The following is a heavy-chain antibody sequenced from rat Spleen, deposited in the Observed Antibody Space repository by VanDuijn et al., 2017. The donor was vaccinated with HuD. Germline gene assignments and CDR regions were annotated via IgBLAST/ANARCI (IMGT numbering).Heavy chain of an antibody. J-gene: IGHJ3*01. CDR2: IWTGGST. CDR3: TREYNDGSSLGGWFAF. D-gene: IGHD1-12*02. Sequence: QVQLKESGPDLVQPSQTLSLTCTVSGFSLTSYNVHWVRQPTGKGLEWMGVIWTGGSTDYNSALKSRLSISRDTSKSQVFLELNSLQTDATAIYYCTREYNDGSSLGGWFAFWGQGTLVTVSS. CDR1: GFSLTSYN. V-gene: IGHV2-30*01.